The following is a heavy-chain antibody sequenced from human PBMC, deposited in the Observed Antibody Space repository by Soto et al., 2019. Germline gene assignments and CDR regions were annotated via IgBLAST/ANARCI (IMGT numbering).Heavy chain of an antibody. J-gene: IGHJ4*02. CDR1: GFTFSSSA. V-gene: IGHV1-58*01. CDR2: IDVGSANA. CDR3: ATYVGGYIYGLARH. D-gene: IGHD4-17*01. Sequence: QMQLVQSGPEVKKPGTSVKVSCKTSGFTFSSSAVHWVRQARGHRLQWIGWIDVGSANANYAHMLQERVTISRDMSTSTAYMELSSLRPEDTAVYYCATYVGGYIYGLARHWAPGTLVTVSS.